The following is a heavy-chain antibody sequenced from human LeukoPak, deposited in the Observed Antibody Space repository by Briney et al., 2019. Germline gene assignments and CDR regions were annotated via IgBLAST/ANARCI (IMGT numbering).Heavy chain of an antibody. Sequence: GGSLRLSCAASGFSFGGFSMSWVRQAPGKGLEWVANINLDGSQKYYVDSLKGRFTISRDNAKNSLYLQMNSLRAEDTAVYYCARDVDYANPRHDYWGQGTLVTVSS. CDR3: ARDVDYANPRHDY. J-gene: IGHJ4*02. CDR2: INLDGSQK. V-gene: IGHV3-7*01. D-gene: IGHD4/OR15-4a*01. CDR1: GFSFGGFS.